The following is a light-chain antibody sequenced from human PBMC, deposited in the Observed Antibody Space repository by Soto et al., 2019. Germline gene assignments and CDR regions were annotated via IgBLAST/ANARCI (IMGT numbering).Light chain of an antibody. V-gene: IGKV3-15*01. CDR3: QQYNNWLGT. J-gene: IGKJ3*01. CDR1: QSVSSN. CDR2: GAS. Sequence: EIVMTQSPATLSVSPGERATLSCRASQSVSSNLAWYQQKPGQAPRLLIYGASTRATGIPARFSGSGSGTDFTLTISSLQSEDFAVYYCQQYNNWLGTFGPGTKVDIK.